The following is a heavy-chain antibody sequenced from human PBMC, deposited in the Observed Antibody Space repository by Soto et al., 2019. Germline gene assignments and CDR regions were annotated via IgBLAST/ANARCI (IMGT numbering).Heavy chain of an antibody. CDR2: IIPIFGTA. D-gene: IGHD3-3*01. J-gene: IGHJ4*02. Sequence: QVQLVQSGAEVKKPGSSVKVSCTASGGTFSSYAIRWVRQAPGQGLEWMGGIIPIFGTANYAKKFQGRVTITADESTRTAYMELSSLRSEDTAVYYCAREESRITIFGVAPGGYFDYWGQGTLVTVSS. V-gene: IGHV1-69*19. CDR3: AREESRITIFGVAPGGYFDY. CDR1: GGTFSSYA.